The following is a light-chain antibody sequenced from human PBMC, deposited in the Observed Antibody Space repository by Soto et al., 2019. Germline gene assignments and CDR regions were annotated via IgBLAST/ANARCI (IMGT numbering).Light chain of an antibody. V-gene: IGKV4-1*01. CDR2: WAS. CDR1: QIVLYSSTNKNF. J-gene: IGKJ4*01. CDR3: QQYYSTPLT. Sequence: DIVMTQSPDSLAVSLGERATINCKSSQIVLYSSTNKNFLAWYQQKPGQPPKLLIYWASTRESGVPDRFSGSGSGTDFTLTISSLQTEDVAVYYCQQYYSTPLTFGGGTKVDIK.